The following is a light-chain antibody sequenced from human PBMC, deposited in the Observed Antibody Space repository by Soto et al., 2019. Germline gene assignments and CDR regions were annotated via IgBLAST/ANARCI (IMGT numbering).Light chain of an antibody. CDR1: SSDVGGYNY. CDR2: EVG. J-gene: IGLJ2*01. V-gene: IGLV2-14*01. Sequence: QSALTQPASVSGSPGQSITISCTGTSSDVGGYNYVSWYQQHPGKAPKLMIYEVGNRPSGVSNRFSASKSGNTASLTISGLQAEDEADYYCSSYTTRSTYVVLGGGTQLTVL. CDR3: SSYTTRSTYVV.